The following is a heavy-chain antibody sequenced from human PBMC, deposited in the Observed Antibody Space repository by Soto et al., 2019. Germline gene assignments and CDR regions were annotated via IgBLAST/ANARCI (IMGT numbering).Heavy chain of an antibody. CDR1: GGTFSTHT. D-gene: IGHD2-15*01. J-gene: IGHJ4*02. CDR3: ATASCSGGRCSRDFDS. V-gene: IGHV1-69*02. Sequence: QVHLAQSGAEVRKPGSSVTVSCESSGGTFSTHTVNWVRQAPGQGLEWMGRLFTVEDIANYAQTLQGRVTMTVGESSTTAYMELSALRSEDTAVYYCATASCSGGRCSRDFDSWGQGTLVIVSS. CDR2: LFTVEDIA.